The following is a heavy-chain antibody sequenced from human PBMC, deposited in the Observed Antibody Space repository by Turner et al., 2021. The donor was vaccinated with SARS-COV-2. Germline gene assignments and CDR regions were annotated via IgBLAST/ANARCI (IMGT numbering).Heavy chain of an antibody. CDR2: IIPIFGTA. D-gene: IGHD3-22*01. V-gene: IGHV1-69*01. CDR1: GGTFNTYA. J-gene: IGHJ5*02. Sequence: QVQLVQSGAEVKKPGSSVKVSCKASGGTFNTYATSWVRQAPGQGLGWMGGIIPIFGTANYAQKFQGRVTITADESTSTAYMELSSLRSEDTAVYYCARARGVDYYDSSGQRFDPWGQGTLVTVSS. CDR3: ARARGVDYYDSSGQRFDP.